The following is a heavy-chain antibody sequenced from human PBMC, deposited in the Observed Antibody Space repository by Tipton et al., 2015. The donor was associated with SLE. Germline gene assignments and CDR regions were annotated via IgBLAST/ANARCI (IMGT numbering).Heavy chain of an antibody. CDR3: ASAVVVNNDWYFDL. J-gene: IGHJ2*01. D-gene: IGHD3-22*01. V-gene: IGHV4-38-2*01. CDR2: IYHSGST. CDR1: GYSISSGYY. Sequence: TLSLTCAVSGYSISSGYYWGWIRQPPGKGLEWIGSIYHSGSTYYTPSLKSRVTISVDTSKTQFSRKLSSVTAADTAVYYCASAVVVNNDWYFDLGGRGTLVTVSS.